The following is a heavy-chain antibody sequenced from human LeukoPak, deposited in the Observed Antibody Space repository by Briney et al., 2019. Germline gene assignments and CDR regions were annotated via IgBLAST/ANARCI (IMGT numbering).Heavy chain of an antibody. CDR3: ARVVYSSSSVLFDY. Sequence: ASVKVSCKASGYTFTSYAINWVRQAPGQGLEWMGIINPSGGSTSYAPKFQGRVTMTRNTSISTAYMELSSLRSEDTAVYYCARVVYSSSSVLFDYWGQGTLVTVSS. CDR1: GYTFTSYA. D-gene: IGHD6-6*01. CDR2: INPSGGST. J-gene: IGHJ4*02. V-gene: IGHV1-46*01.